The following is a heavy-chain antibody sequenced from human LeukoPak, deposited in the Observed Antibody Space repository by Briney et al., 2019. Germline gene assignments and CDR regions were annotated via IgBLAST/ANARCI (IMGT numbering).Heavy chain of an antibody. V-gene: IGHV3-23*01. D-gene: IGHD3-10*01. CDR3: AKDRHMVRGVINY. CDR2: ISGSGGST. J-gene: IGHJ4*02. Sequence: GGSLRLSCAASGLTFSSYAMSWVRQAPGKGLEWVSAISGSGGSTYYADSVKGRFTISRDNSKNTLYLQMNSLRAEDTAVYYCAKDRHMVRGVINYWGQGTLVTVSS. CDR1: GLTFSSYA.